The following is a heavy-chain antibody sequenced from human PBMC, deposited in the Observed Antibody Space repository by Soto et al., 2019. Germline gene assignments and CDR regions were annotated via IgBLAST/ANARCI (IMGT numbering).Heavy chain of an antibody. CDR3: ARDLMVFGVVTDAFDI. CDR1: GYTFTGYY. D-gene: IGHD3-3*01. CDR2: INPNSGGT. Sequence: ASVKVSCKASGYTFTGYYMHWVRQAPGQGLEWMGWINPNSGGTNYAQKFQGWVTMTRDTSISTAYMELSRLRSDDTAVYYCARDLMVFGVVTDAFDIWGQGTMVIVSS. V-gene: IGHV1-2*04. J-gene: IGHJ3*02.